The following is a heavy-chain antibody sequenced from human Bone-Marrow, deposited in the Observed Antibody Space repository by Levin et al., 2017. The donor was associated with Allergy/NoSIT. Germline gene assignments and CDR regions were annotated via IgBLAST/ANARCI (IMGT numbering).Heavy chain of an antibody. CDR3: ATLGGIYYGDYTVSPVLSSDPDY. Sequence: GGSLRLSCAASGFTFSSYAMHWVRQAPGKGLEWVAVISYDGSNKYYADSVKGRFTISRDNSKNTLYLQMNSLRAEDTAVYYCATLGGIYYGDYTVSPVLSSDPDYWGQGTLVTVSS. CDR2: ISYDGSNK. D-gene: IGHD4-17*01. CDR1: GFTFSSYA. V-gene: IGHV3-30-3*01. J-gene: IGHJ4*02.